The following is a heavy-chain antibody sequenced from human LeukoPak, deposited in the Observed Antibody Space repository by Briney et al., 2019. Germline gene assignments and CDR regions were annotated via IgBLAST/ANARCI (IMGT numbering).Heavy chain of an antibody. CDR2: ITGTGGGGNKT. J-gene: IGHJ4*02. D-gene: IGHD1-1*01. V-gene: IGHV3-23*01. Sequence: GGSLRLSYAASGFAFRTYAMSWVRQAPGKGLEWVSVITGTGGGGNKTYYADSVRGRFSISRDDSKNILFLQMHNLRADDTAVYFCATTVTLDFWGQGTLVLVSS. CDR1: GFAFRTYA. CDR3: ATTVTLDF.